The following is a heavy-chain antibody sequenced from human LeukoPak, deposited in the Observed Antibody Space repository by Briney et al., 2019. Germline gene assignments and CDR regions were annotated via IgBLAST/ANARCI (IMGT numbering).Heavy chain of an antibody. V-gene: IGHV3-21*04. Sequence: GGSLRLSCVASGFPFRSFSMNWVRQAQGKGLEWVSSISSSSTYIYYADSVKGRFTISRDNSKNTLYLQMNSLRAEDTAVYYCAKGGIMQSSSPGLQYFDLWGRGTLVSVSS. J-gene: IGHJ2*01. CDR2: ISSSSTYI. D-gene: IGHD6-6*01. CDR1: GFPFRSFS. CDR3: AKGGIMQSSSPGLQYFDL.